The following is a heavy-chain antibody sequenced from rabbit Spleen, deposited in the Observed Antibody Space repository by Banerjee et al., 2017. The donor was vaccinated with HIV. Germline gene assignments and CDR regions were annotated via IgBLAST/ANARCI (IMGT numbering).Heavy chain of an antibody. D-gene: IGHD1-1*01. Sequence: QEQLEESGGGLVKPEGSLTLTCKVSGFSFSRGYDMCWVRQAPGKGLEWIGCIYTGNVKTYYASWAKGRFTISKSSSTTVPLQMTSLTAADTATYFCARDTSTSFSSYGMDLWGPGTLVTVS. CDR1: GFSFSRGYD. V-gene: IGHV1S45*01. CDR3: ARDTSTSFSSYGMDL. CDR2: IYTGNVKT. J-gene: IGHJ6*01.